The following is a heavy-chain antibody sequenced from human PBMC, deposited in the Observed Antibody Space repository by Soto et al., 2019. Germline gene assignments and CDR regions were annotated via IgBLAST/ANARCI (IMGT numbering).Heavy chain of an antibody. CDR2: INRAYNT. D-gene: IGHD4-17*01. Sequence: EEQLVESGGGLVQPGGSLRLSCAASGFTFSNHVMNWVRQAPGRGLEWVSSINRAYNTYYADSVRGRFTISRDNAKDSLYLQMNGLGADDKAVYYCVDGDYYVGQGTLVTVSS. CDR1: GFTFSNHV. V-gene: IGHV3-48*01. CDR3: VDGDYY. J-gene: IGHJ4*02.